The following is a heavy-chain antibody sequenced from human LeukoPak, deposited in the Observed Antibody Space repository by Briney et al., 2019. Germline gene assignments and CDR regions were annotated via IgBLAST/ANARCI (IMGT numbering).Heavy chain of an antibody. D-gene: IGHD1-7*01. CDR3: ALRGVTGTTSYMDV. CDR2: ISSSGSTI. J-gene: IGHJ6*03. Sequence: GGSLRLSCAASGFTFSSYEMNWVRQAPGKGLEWVSYISSSGSTIYYADSVKGRFTISRDDAKNSLYLQMNSLRAEDTAVYYCALRGVTGTTSYMDVWGKGTTVTVSS. CDR1: GFTFSSYE. V-gene: IGHV3-48*03.